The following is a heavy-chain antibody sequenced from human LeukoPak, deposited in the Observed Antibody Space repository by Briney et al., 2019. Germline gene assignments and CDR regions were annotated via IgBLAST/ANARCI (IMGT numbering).Heavy chain of an antibody. J-gene: IGHJ4*02. V-gene: IGHV3-9*01. CDR1: GFTFDDYA. D-gene: IGHD5/OR15-5a*01. CDR3: AKGMDGVYGEAPFDY. Sequence: PGRSLRLSCAASGFTFDDYAMHWVRQAPGKGLEWVSGISWNSGSIGYADSVKGRFTISRDNAKNSLYLQMNSLRAEDTALYYCAKGMDGVYGEAPFDYWGQGTLVTVSS. CDR2: ISWNSGSI.